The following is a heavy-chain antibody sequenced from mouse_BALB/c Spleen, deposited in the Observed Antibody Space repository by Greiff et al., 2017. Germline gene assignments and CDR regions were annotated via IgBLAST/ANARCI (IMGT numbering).Heavy chain of an antibody. CDR2: ISSGGSYT. CDR3: ARIGDWYFDV. V-gene: IGHV5-6-4*01. Sequence: EVKLVESGGGLVKPGGSLKLSCAASGFTFSSYTMSWVRQTPEKRLEWVATISSGGSYTYYPDSVKGRFTIARDNTKNTLYLQMSSLKSEDTAMYYCARIGDWYFDVWGAGTTVTVSS. J-gene: IGHJ1*01. CDR1: GFTFSSYT.